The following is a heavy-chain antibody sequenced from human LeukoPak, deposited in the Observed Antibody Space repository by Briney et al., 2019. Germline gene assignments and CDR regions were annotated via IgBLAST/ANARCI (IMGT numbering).Heavy chain of an antibody. CDR3: ASLIYDSSGYYFDS. V-gene: IGHV4-59*08. CDR2: THYSGST. J-gene: IGHJ4*02. D-gene: IGHD3-22*01. Sequence: PSETLSLTCTVSGGSISTYSWTWIRQSPGKGLEWMGYTHYSGSTNHNPSLKSRLTISVDTSKNQFSVKLSSVTAADTAVYYCASLIYDSSGYYFDSWGQGTLVTVSS. CDR1: GGSISTYS.